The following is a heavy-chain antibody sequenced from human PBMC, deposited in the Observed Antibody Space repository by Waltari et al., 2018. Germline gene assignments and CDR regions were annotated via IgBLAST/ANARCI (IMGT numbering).Heavy chain of an antibody. J-gene: IGHJ4*02. Sequence: QVQLQESGPGLVKPSETLSLTCAVSGYSISSGYYWGWIRQPPGKGLEWIGSIYHSGSTYYNPSLKSRVTISVDTSKNQFSLKLSSVTAADTAVYYCARRIAAASFDYWGQGTLVTVSS. D-gene: IGHD6-13*01. CDR3: ARRIAAASFDY. V-gene: IGHV4-38-2*01. CDR1: GYSISSGYY. CDR2: IYHSGST.